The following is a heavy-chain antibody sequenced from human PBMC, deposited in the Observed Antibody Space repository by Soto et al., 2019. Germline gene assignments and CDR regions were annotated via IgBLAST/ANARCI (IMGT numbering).Heavy chain of an antibody. J-gene: IGHJ3*02. CDR1: GGSISSGDYY. Sequence: PSETLSLTCTVSGGSISSGDYYWSWIRQPPGKGLEWIGYIYFSGSTYYNPSLKSRVTISVDTSKNQFSLKLSSVTAADTAVYYCASQRGGWYYAFDIWGQGTMVTVSS. CDR2: IYFSGST. V-gene: IGHV4-30-4*01. D-gene: IGHD6-19*01. CDR3: ASQRGGWYYAFDI.